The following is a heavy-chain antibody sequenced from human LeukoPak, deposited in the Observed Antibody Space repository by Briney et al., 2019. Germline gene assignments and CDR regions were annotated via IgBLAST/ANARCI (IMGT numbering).Heavy chain of an antibody. D-gene: IGHD6-13*01. V-gene: IGHV3-7*01. CDR3: ASGRQLGY. J-gene: IGHJ4*02. CDR2: IKEDGSEK. Sequence: GGSLSLSCAASGFTFSNYWMSWVRQAPGKGLEWVANIKEDGSEKYYVDSVKGRFTISRDNARNSLYLQMNSLRAEDTAVYYCASGRQLGYWGQGTWSPSPQ. CDR1: GFTFSNYW.